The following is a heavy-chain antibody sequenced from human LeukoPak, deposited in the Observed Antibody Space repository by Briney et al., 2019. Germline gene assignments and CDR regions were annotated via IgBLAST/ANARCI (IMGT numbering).Heavy chain of an antibody. Sequence: GGALRLSCAASGFTFSSYEMNWVRQALGKGLEWVSYISSSGSTIYYADSVKGRFTISRDNAKNSLYLQMNSLRAEDTAVYYCTREGAVAGFFDYWGQGTLVTVSS. V-gene: IGHV3-48*03. D-gene: IGHD6-19*01. CDR1: GFTFSSYE. CDR2: ISSSGSTI. CDR3: TREGAVAGFFDY. J-gene: IGHJ4*02.